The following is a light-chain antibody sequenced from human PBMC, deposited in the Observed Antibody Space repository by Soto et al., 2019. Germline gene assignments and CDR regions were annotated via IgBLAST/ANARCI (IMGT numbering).Light chain of an antibody. CDR3: CSYTTSSTYV. V-gene: IGLV2-14*01. CDR2: EVI. CDR1: SDDVGGYPY. J-gene: IGLJ1*01. Sequence: QSVLTQPASVSGSPGQSITISCTGPSDDVGGYPYVSWYQQHPGKAPKLMIYEVINRPSGVSNRFSGSKSDNTASLTISGLQAEDEADYYCCSYTTSSTYVFGTGTKVTVL.